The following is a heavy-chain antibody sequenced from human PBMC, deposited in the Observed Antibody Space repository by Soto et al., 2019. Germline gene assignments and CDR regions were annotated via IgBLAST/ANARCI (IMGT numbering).Heavy chain of an antibody. D-gene: IGHD3-16*02. CDR3: ARSAITFGGVIVLNWYFDL. V-gene: IGHV1-2*04. CDR1: GYTFTGYY. Sequence: QVQLVQSGAEVKKPGASVKVSCKASGYTFTGYYMHGVRQAPGQGLEWMGWINPNSGGTNYAQKFQGWVTMTRDTSISTAYMELSRLRSDDTDVYYCARSAITFGGVIVLNWYFDLWGRGTLVTVSS. J-gene: IGHJ2*01. CDR2: INPNSGGT.